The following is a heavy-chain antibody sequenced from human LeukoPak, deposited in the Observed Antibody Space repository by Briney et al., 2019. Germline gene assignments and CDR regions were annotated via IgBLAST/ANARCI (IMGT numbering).Heavy chain of an antibody. CDR1: GFTFSSSV. V-gene: IGHV3-23*01. D-gene: IGHD5-12*01. CDR2: ISGSGGTT. Sequence: GWSLRLSCAASGFTFSSSVMTWVRQAPGKGLECGSTISGSGGTTYYADSLKGRFTISRDNSKNKLCLEMDSLSADDTAVYSCAKDPPSVVANAFHLWGKGTMVTVSS. CDR3: AKDPPSVVANAFHL. J-gene: IGHJ3*01.